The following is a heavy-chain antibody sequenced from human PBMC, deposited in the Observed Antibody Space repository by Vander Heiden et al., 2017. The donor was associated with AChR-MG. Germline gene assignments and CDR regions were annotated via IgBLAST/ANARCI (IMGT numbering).Heavy chain of an antibody. V-gene: IGHV3-74*01. CDR1: GFTFSSYW. CDR2: INSDGSST. CDR3: ARDIGYDFWSGYPYYYYYYGMDV. J-gene: IGHJ6*02. D-gene: IGHD3-3*01. Sequence: EVQLVESGGGLVQPGGSLRLSCAASGFTFSSYWMHWVRQAPGKGLVWVSRINSDGSSTSYADSVKGRFTISRDNAKNTLYLQMNSLRAEDTAVYYCARDIGYDFWSGYPYYYYYYGMDVWGQGTTVTVSS.